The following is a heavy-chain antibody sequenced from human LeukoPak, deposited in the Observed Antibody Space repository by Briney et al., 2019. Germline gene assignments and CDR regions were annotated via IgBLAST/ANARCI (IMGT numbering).Heavy chain of an antibody. CDR1: GFTVSYNY. J-gene: IGHJ4*02. V-gene: IGHV3-53*01. CDR2: IYSGGGT. D-gene: IGHD4-23*01. Sequence: GGSLRLSCVAPGFTVSYNYMSWVRQAPGKGLEWVSVIYSGGGTYYGDSVKGRFTISRDNSKDTLYLQMNSLRAEDTAVYYCARDLQYGGGDYWGQGTLVTVSS. CDR3: ARDLQYGGGDY.